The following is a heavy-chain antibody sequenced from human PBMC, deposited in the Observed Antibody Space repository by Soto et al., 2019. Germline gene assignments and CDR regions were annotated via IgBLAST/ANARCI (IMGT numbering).Heavy chain of an antibody. CDR3: ARGPRIVVVPAAFDY. D-gene: IGHD2-2*01. V-gene: IGHV1-18*04. CDR2: ISAYNGNT. Sequence: ASVKVSCKASGYTFTSYGISWVRQAPGQGLEWMGWISAYNGNTNYAQKLQGRVTMTTDTSTSTAYMELRSLRSDDTAGYYCARGPRIVVVPAAFDYWGQGTLVTVSS. CDR1: GYTFTSYG. J-gene: IGHJ4*02.